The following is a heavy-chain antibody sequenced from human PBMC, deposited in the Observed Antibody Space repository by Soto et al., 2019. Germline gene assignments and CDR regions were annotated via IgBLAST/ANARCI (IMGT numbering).Heavy chain of an antibody. V-gene: IGHV5-51*01. CDR2: IYPGDSDT. Sequence: GESLKIACQGTGYTFTSQWIGWVRQMPGKGLEWMGIIYPGDSDTRYSPSFQGQITISVDKSISTAYLQRISLKTSDTAMYYCARNDYNGNSVDYWGQGTQVTVSS. J-gene: IGHJ4*02. CDR1: GYTFTSQW. CDR3: ARNDYNGNSVDY. D-gene: IGHD4-4*01.